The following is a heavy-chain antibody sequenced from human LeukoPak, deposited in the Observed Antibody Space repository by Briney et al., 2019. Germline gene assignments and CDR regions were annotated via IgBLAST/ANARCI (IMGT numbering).Heavy chain of an antibody. CDR2: ISRSGGST. Sequence: PGGSLRLSCAASGFTFSSYAMNWVRQAPGMGLEWVSAISRSGGSTFYADSVKGRFTISRDKSKNTVYLQMSSLRAEDTAVYYCAKRSGSSDFYGHFDYGGQGTLVTVSS. J-gene: IGHJ4*02. CDR3: AKRSGSSDFYGHFDY. CDR1: GFTFSSYA. D-gene: IGHD2-2*01. V-gene: IGHV3-23*01.